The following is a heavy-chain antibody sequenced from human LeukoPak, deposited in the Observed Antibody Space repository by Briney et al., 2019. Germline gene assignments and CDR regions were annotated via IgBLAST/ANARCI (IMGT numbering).Heavy chain of an antibody. CDR1: GFTFSSYA. D-gene: IGHD2/OR15-2a*01. CDR2: ISYDGSNK. CDR3: ARDRYYVFDY. V-gene: IGHV3-30*04. J-gene: IGHJ4*02. Sequence: GRSLRLSCAASGFTFSSYAMHWVRQAPGKGLEWVAVISYDGSNKYYADSVKGRFTISRDNSKNTLYLQMNSLRAGDTAVYYCARDRYYVFDYWGQGTLVTVSS.